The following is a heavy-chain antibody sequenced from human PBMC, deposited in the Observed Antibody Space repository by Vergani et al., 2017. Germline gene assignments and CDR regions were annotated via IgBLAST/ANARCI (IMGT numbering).Heavy chain of an antibody. D-gene: IGHD3-9*01. CDR1: GFTFDDYA. CDR3: AGGYDIFDY. Sequence: EVQLVESGGGLVQPGRSLRLSCAASGFTFDDYAMHWVRQAPGKGLEWVSGISWNSGSIGYADSVKGRFTISRDNAKNSLYLQMNSLRAEDTAVYYCAGGYDIFDYWGQGTLVTVSS. CDR2: ISWNSGSI. V-gene: IGHV3-9*01. J-gene: IGHJ4*02.